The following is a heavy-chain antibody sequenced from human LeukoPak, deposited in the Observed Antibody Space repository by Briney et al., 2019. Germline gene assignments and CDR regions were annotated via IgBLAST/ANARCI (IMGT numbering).Heavy chain of an antibody. CDR3: ATPYCSGISCLDVLNV. D-gene: IGHD2-2*01. Sequence: SQTLSLTCNVSGVSISDGRYYWSWIRQVPGKGLEGIGYKYYSGSAKYNPSLKSRLTISIDTPENQFSLHLSSVTAAETATYYCATPYCSGISCLDVLNVWGQGRRVPVSS. CDR2: KYYSGSA. CDR1: GVSISDGRYY. J-gene: IGHJ3*01. V-gene: IGHV4-31*02.